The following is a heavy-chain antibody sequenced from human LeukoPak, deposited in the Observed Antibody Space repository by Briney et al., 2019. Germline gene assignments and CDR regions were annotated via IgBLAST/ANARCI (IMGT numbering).Heavy chain of an antibody. CDR1: GFSFSSYA. V-gene: IGHV3-23*01. Sequence: GGSLRLSCAASGFSFSSYAMSWVRQAPGKGLAWVSSVTSGGSTYYADSVKGRFTISRDNSGNTLFLQMDSLRAADTAVYYCARGGSSYSYSFDDWGQGTLVTVSS. D-gene: IGHD6-13*01. CDR2: VTSGGST. CDR3: ARGGSSYSYSFDD. J-gene: IGHJ4*02.